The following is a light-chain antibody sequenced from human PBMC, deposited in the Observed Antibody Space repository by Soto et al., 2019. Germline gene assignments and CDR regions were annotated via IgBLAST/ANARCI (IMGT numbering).Light chain of an antibody. V-gene: IGKV1-39*01. CDR2: AAS. J-gene: IGKJ5*01. Sequence: DLQKNQPPSPLSRSVEYCITVTCRASKRISSYLNWYQQQPGTAPKLLIYAASSLQSAVPSRFSGSGSGTDFTLTISSLQPEDFATYYCQQSYSTPITFGPGTRLQ. CDR1: KRISSY. CDR3: QQSYSTPIT.